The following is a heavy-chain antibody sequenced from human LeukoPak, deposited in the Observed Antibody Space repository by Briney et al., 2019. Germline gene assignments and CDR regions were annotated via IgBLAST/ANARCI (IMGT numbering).Heavy chain of an antibody. V-gene: IGHV1-3*01. Sequence: ASVKVSCKASGYTFTNSAIHWVRQAPGQRLEWMGWINPGNGNTKYSPKLQYRVTITRDTSASTAYMELISLTSEDTAVYYCAARPGIEVAGFDFWGQGTLVTVSS. D-gene: IGHD6-19*01. CDR1: GYTFTNSA. CDR2: INPGNGNT. CDR3: AARPGIEVAGFDF. J-gene: IGHJ4*02.